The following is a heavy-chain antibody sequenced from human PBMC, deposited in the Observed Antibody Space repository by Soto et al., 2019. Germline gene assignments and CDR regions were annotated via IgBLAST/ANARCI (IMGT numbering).Heavy chain of an antibody. D-gene: IGHD3-22*01. CDR2: ISGSGGST. J-gene: IGHJ4*02. CDR3: GKARTNYYDSSEDD. Sequence: GGSLRLSCAASGFTFSSYAMSWVRQAPGKGLEWVSAISGSGGSTYYADSVKGRFTISRDNSKNTLYLQMNSLRAEDAAEYYWGKARTNYYDSSEDDWGKGTLVTVSS. V-gene: IGHV3-23*01. CDR1: GFTFSSYA.